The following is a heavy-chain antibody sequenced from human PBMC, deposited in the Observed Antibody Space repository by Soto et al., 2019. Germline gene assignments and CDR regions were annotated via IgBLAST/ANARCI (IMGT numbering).Heavy chain of an antibody. J-gene: IGHJ4*02. D-gene: IGHD6-13*01. Sequence: QVQLVQSGAEVKKPGASVKVSCKASGYTFTSYNLNWVRQAPGQGLEWMGWISPNNGNTNYAQKXQXRXXMTTATSTSTAYMERRSLRSDDTAVYYCAKQYFDYWGQGTLVTVSS. CDR2: ISPNNGNT. V-gene: IGHV1-18*01. CDR3: AKQYFDY. CDR1: GYTFTSYN.